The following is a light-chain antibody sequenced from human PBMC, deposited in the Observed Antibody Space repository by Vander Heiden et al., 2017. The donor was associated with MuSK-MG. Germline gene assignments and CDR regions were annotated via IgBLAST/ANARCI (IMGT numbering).Light chain of an antibody. J-gene: IGKJ3*01. CDR2: WAS. Sequence: DFVMTQSPDSLGVSLGERATINCKSSQSLLYSGDNKNYLAWYQQRPGQPPKLLIYWASTRESGVPDRFSGSGSGTDFTLTITNLQAEDVGLYYCQQYYSTIPTFGPGTQVXIK. CDR3: QQYYSTIPT. CDR1: QSLLYSGDNKNY. V-gene: IGKV4-1*01.